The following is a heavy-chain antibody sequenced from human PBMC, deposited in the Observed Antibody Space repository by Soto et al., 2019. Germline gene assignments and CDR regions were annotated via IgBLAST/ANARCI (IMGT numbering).Heavy chain of an antibody. CDR3: AGEYCSSTSCYLLVGAFDI. CDR2: IIPILGIA. CDR1: GGTFSSYT. Sequence: SVKVSCKASGGTFSSYTISWVRQAPGQGLEWMGRIIPILGIANYAQKFQGRVTITADKSTSTAYMELSSLRSEDTAVYYCAGEYCSSTSCYLLVGAFDIRAQRTTVTVSS. D-gene: IGHD2-2*01. V-gene: IGHV1-69*02. J-gene: IGHJ3*02.